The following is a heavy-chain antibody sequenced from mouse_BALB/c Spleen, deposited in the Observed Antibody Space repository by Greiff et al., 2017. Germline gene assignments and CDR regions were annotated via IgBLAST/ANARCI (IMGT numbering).Heavy chain of an antibody. CDR2: ISSGGSYT. D-gene: IGHD4-1*01. V-gene: IGHV5-6-4*01. CDR1: GFTFSSYT. J-gene: IGHJ3*01. Sequence: EVHLVESGGGLVKPGGSLKLSCAASGFTFSSYTMSWVRQTPEKRLEWVATISSGGSYTYYPDSVKGRFTISRDNAKNTLYLQMSSLKSEDTAMYYCTRDWDGGFAYWGQGTLVTVSA. CDR3: TRDWDGGFAY.